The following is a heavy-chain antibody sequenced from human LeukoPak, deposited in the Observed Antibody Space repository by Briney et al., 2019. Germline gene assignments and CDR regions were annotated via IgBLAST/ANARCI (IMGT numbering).Heavy chain of an antibody. CDR2: IIHIFGIA. D-gene: IGHD3-10*01. V-gene: IGHV1-69*04. CDR1: GGTFSSYA. J-gene: IGHJ6*02. CDR3: ARDQGFGPTNYYYYGMDV. Sequence: SVKVSCKASGGTFSSYAISWVRQPPGQGLEWMGRIIHIFGIANYAQKFQGRVTITADKSTSTAYMELSSLRSEDTAVYYCARDQGFGPTNYYYYGMDVWGQGTTVTVSS.